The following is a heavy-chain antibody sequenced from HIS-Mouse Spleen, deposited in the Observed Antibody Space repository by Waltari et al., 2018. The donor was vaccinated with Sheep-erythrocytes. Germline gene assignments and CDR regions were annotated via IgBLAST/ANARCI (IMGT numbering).Heavy chain of an antibody. D-gene: IGHD1-1*01. Sequence: FTISRDNAKNSLYLQMNSLGAEDTALYYCAKDIGTGLSYGMDVWGQGTTVTVSS. CDR3: AKDIGTGLSYGMDV. V-gene: IGHV3-9*01. J-gene: IGHJ6*02.